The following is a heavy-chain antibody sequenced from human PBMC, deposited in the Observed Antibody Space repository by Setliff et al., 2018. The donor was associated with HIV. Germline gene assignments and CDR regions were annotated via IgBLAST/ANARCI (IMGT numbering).Heavy chain of an antibody. V-gene: IGHV4-30-4*08. J-gene: IGHJ4*02. D-gene: IGHD3-16*01. CDR1: GDSISSDDHY. Sequence: SETLSLTCTVSGDSISSDDHYWSWIRQTPGKGLEWIGYIFNTGSTYYKSSLASRLTMSIDTSRNQFSLKLRSVTAADTAVYYCARGSKGGFFDYWGQGTLVTVSS. CDR2: IFNTGST. CDR3: ARGSKGGFFDY.